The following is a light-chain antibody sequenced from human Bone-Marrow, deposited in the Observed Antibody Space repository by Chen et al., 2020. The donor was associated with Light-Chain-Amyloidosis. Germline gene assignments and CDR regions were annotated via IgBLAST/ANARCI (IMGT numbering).Light chain of an antibody. CDR2: RDT. V-gene: IGLV3-25*03. J-gene: IGLJ2*01. Sequence: SYELPQPPSVSVSPGQPSRITCSGDDLPTKYAYWYQQKPGQAPVLVIHRDTERPSVISERFSGASSGTTATLTISGVQAEDEADYHCQSADISGTYDVIFGGGTKLTVL. CDR1: DLPTKY. CDR3: QSADISGTYDVI.